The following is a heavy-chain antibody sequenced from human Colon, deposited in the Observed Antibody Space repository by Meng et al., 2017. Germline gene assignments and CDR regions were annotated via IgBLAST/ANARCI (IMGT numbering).Heavy chain of an antibody. CDR3: ARDITGDGLVFIDF. CDR2: INAKSGDT. D-gene: IGHD7-27*01. J-gene: IGHJ4*02. V-gene: IGHV1-2*02. Sequence: ASVKVSCKDSGYTFSGYNIQWVRQAPGQGLEWKGWINAKSGDTNYAQKFQGRVTMTRDTSISTAYMELRRLRSDDTAMYYCARDITGDGLVFIDFWGQGTLVTVSS. CDR1: GYTFSGYN.